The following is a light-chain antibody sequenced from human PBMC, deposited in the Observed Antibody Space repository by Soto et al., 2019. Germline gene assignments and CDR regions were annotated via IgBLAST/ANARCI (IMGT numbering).Light chain of an antibody. CDR3: QSYDSSLSGYV. J-gene: IGLJ1*01. Sequence: QPVLTQPPSVSEAPGQRVTISCTGSSSNIGAGYEAHWYQQVPGTDPKLLIYENNNRPSGVPDRFSGSKSGTSASLAITGLQAEDEAEYYCQSYDSSLSGYVFGTGTKLTVL. CDR1: SSNIGAGYE. V-gene: IGLV1-40*01. CDR2: ENN.